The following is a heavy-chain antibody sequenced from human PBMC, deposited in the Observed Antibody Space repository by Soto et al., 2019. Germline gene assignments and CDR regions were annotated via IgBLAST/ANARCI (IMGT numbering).Heavy chain of an antibody. Sequence: QVQLVQSGAEVKKPGASVKVSCKASGYTFTGSDMHWVRQAPGQGLEWMGWINPNSGGTNYAQKFQCRVTMNRDTSISTAYMELSRLRSDDTAVYYCAVLLAAADNWFDPWGQGTLVTVS. D-gene: IGHD6-13*01. J-gene: IGHJ5*02. CDR2: INPNSGGT. V-gene: IGHV1-2*02. CDR3: AVLLAAADNWFDP. CDR1: GYTFTGSD.